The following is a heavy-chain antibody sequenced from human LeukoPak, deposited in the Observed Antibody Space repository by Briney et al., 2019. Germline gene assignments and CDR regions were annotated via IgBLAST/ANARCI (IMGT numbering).Heavy chain of an antibody. Sequence: GASVKVSCKASGYTFTSYAMHWVRQAPGQRLEWMGWINAGNGNTKYSQKFQGRVTITRDTSASTAYTELSSLRSEDTAVYYCARDWLPITGGYDMDVWGQGTTVTVSS. D-gene: IGHD3-3*01. V-gene: IGHV1-3*01. CDR1: GYTFTSYA. J-gene: IGHJ6*02. CDR3: ARDWLPITGGYDMDV. CDR2: INAGNGNT.